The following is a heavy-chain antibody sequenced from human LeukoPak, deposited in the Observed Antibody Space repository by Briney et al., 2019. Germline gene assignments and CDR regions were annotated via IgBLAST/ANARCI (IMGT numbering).Heavy chain of an antibody. Sequence: PSETLSLTCTVSGGSISSSSYYWGWIRQPPGKGLEWVGSIYYSGSTYYNPSLKSRVTISVDTSKNQFSLKLTSVTAADTAVYYCATGTRQGPTPCDYWGQGTLVTVSS. CDR1: GGSISSSSYY. V-gene: IGHV4-39*07. J-gene: IGHJ4*02. D-gene: IGHD1-1*01. CDR3: ATGTRQGPTPCDY. CDR2: IYYSGST.